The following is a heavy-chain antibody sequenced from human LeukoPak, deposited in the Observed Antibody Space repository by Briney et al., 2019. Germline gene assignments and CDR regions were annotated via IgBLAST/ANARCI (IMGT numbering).Heavy chain of an antibody. V-gene: IGHV3-9*01. CDR1: GFTFDDYA. Sequence: PGGSLRLSCAASGFTFDDYAMHWVRQAPGKGLEWVSGISWNSGSIGYADSVKGRFTISRDNAKNSLYLQMNSLRAEDTALYYCAKAPRYFDWLFFDYWGQGTLVTVSS. J-gene: IGHJ4*02. D-gene: IGHD3-9*01. CDR2: ISWNSGSI. CDR3: AKAPRYFDWLFFDY.